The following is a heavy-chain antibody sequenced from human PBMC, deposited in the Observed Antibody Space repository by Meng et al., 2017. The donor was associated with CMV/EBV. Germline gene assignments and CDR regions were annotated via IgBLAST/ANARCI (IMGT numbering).Heavy chain of an antibody. CDR3: ARGPSIVVVHNWFDP. CDR2: INPSGGST. D-gene: IGHD2-2*01. Sequence: SGYTFTSYYMHWVRQAPGQGLEWMGIINPSGGSTSYAQKFQGRVTMTRDTSTSTVYMELSSLRSEDTAVYYCARGPSIVVVHNWFDPWGQGTLVTVSS. CDR1: GYTFTSYY. V-gene: IGHV1-46*01. J-gene: IGHJ5*02.